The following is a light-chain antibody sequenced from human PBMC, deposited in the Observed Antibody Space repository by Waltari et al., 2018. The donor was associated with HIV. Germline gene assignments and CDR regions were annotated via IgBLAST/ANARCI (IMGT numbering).Light chain of an antibody. J-gene: IGLJ3*02. CDR2: SKN. Sequence: QSVLTQPPSASGAPGHRVIISCSGSRSNIGTNPIIWYQHLPGTAPRLLIDSKNQGPSGLPDRFSGSKSGTPGSLAIRGLQSEDETDYDCATWDDTQNGWVFGAGTKLTVL. CDR1: RSNIGTNP. CDR3: ATWDDTQNGWV. V-gene: IGLV1-44*01.